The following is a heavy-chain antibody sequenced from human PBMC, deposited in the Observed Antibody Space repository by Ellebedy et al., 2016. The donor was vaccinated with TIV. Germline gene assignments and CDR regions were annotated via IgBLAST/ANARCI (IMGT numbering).Heavy chain of an antibody. CDR2: ISGSGGST. D-gene: IGHD3/OR15-3a*01. CDR1: GFTFSSYA. Sequence: GGSLRLXCAASGFTFSSYAMSWVRQAPGKGLEWVSAISGSGGSTYYADSVKGRFTISRDNSKNTLYLQMNSLRAEDTAVYYCAKDGLGIILFYYWGQGTLVTVSS. V-gene: IGHV3-23*01. J-gene: IGHJ4*02. CDR3: AKDGLGIILFYY.